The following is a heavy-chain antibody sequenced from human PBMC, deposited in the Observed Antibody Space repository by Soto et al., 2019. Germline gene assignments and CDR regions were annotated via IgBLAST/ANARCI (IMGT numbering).Heavy chain of an antibody. CDR3: ATLADSSGRDY. Sequence: GESLKISCKGSVYSFTNYWISWVRQMPGKGLEWMGRIDPSSDSYTNYSPSFQGHITISSDKSITTAYLQWSSLKASDTAMYYCATLADSSGRDYWGQGTLVTVSS. J-gene: IGHJ4*02. CDR2: IDPSSDSYT. D-gene: IGHD3-22*01. V-gene: IGHV5-10-1*01. CDR1: VYSFTNYW.